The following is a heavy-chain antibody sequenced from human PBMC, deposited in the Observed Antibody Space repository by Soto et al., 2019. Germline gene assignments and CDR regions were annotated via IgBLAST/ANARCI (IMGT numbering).Heavy chain of an antibody. CDR3: ARDEATVTTAGHYGMDV. CDR1: GFTFSSYG. V-gene: IGHV3-23*01. Sequence: GSLSLSCAASGFTFSSYGMHWVRQAPGKGLEWVSAISGSGGSTYYADSVKGRFTISRDNSKNTLYLQMDSLRAEDTAVYYCARDEATVTTAGHYGMDVWGQGTTVTVSS. CDR2: ISGSGGST. J-gene: IGHJ6*02. D-gene: IGHD4-4*01.